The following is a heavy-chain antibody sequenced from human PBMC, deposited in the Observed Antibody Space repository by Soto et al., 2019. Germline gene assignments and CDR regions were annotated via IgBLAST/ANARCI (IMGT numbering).Heavy chain of an antibody. J-gene: IGHJ6*02. CDR3: ARDLVVVVPAAIHNYYYYGMDV. Sequence: SVKVSCKASGGTFSSYAISWVRRAPGQGLEWMGGIIPIFGTANYAQKFQGRVTITADEPTSTAYMELSSLRSEDTAVYYCARDLVVVVPAAIHNYYYYGMDVWGQGTTVTVSS. D-gene: IGHD2-2*02. V-gene: IGHV1-69*13. CDR1: GGTFSSYA. CDR2: IIPIFGTA.